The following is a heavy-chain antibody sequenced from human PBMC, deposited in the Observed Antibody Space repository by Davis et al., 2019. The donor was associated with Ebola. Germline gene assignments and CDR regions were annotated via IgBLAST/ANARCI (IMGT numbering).Heavy chain of an antibody. J-gene: IGHJ4*02. D-gene: IGHD3-22*01. CDR1: GFTFSSYA. CDR2: ITGSGSLT. V-gene: IGHV3-23*01. Sequence: PGGSLRLSCAASGFTFSSYAMSWVRQTPGKGLEWVSAITGSGSLTGYADSVKGRFTISRDNSKNTLYLQMNSLRAEDTAVYYCASAYYYDSSGYLLGGWGQGTLVTVSS. CDR3: ASAYYYDSSGYLLGG.